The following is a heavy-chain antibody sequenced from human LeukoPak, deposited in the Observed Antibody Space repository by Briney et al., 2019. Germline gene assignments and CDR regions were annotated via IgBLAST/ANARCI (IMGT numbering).Heavy chain of an antibody. CDR2: ISYDGSNK. CDR1: GFTFSSYG. Sequence: GGSLRLSCAASGFTFSSYGMHWVRQAPGKGLEWVAVISYDGSNKYYADSVKGRFTISRDNSKNTLYLQMNSLRAEDTAVYYCAEDRSRFVVVAATDYWGQGTLVTVSS. J-gene: IGHJ4*02. D-gene: IGHD2-15*01. V-gene: IGHV3-30*18. CDR3: AEDRSRFVVVAATDY.